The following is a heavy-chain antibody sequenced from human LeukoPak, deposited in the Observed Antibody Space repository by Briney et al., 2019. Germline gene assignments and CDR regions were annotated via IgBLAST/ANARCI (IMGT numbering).Heavy chain of an antibody. J-gene: IGHJ6*03. CDR3: ANTVVVPDYYYMDV. CDR1: GGSISSYY. CDR2: IYYSGST. Sequence: SETLSLTCTVSGGSISSYYWSWLRQPPGKGLEWIGYIYYSGSTNYNPSLKSRVTISVDTSKNQFSLKLSSVTAADTAVHYCANTVVVPDYYYMDVWGKGTTVTVSS. V-gene: IGHV4-59*01. D-gene: IGHD2-2*01.